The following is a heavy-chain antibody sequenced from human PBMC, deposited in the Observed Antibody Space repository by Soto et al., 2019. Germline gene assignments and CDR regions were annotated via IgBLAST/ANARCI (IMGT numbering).Heavy chain of an antibody. J-gene: IGHJ6*02. CDR3: ARAERDLIGPGYYFYYGMDV. D-gene: IGHD3-22*01. CDR2: ISYDASNE. Sequence: PGGSLRLSCAVSGFAIRDYYMSWVRQAPGKGLEWVAVISYDASNEYSADFMKGRFTISRDNSKNTLYLQMNSLRAEDTAVYYCARAERDLIGPGYYFYYGMDVWGQGTTVTVSS. CDR1: GFAIRDYY. V-gene: IGHV3-30-3*01.